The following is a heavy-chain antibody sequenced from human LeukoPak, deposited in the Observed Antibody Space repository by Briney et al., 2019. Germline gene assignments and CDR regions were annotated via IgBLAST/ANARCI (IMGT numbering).Heavy chain of an antibody. V-gene: IGHV3-74*01. Sequence: GGSLRVSCAASGFTFSSHWVHWVRQVPGKGLVWVSRISSDGTNTTYADSVKGRFTISRDNAKNTLYLQMNSLRAEDTAVYYCARGRHYGMDVWGQGTTVTVSS. CDR3: ARGRHYGMDV. J-gene: IGHJ6*02. CDR1: GFTFSSHW. CDR2: ISSDGTNT.